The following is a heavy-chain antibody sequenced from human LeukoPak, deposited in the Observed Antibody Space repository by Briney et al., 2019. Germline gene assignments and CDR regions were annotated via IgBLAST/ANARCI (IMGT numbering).Heavy chain of an antibody. Sequence: GGSLSLSRGVSGLTFNIHGIKGARHAPGRAREWGSDIRWNRDNIPYADSVKGRHTIYRDNDKNPPHVQMNSRSAHDTALFYCASQRSFGCLLSGFHFVYWGERTLVTVSS. D-gene: IGHD3-16*01. J-gene: IGHJ4*02. CDR1: GLTFNIHG. CDR2: IRWNRDNI. CDR3: ASQRSFGCLLSGFHFVY. V-gene: IGHV3-9*01.